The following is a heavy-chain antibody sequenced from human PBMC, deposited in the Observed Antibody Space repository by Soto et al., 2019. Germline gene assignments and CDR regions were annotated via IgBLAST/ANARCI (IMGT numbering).Heavy chain of an antibody. CDR3: AKDNVPSVIPSYYGMDV. D-gene: IGHD3-10*02. V-gene: IGHV3-23*01. CDR1: GFTFSSYA. Sequence: PGGSLRLSCAASGFTFSSYAMSWVRQAPGKGLEWVSAISGSGGSTYYADSVKGRFTISRDNSKNTLYLQMNSLRAEDTAVYYCAKDNVPSVIPSYYGMDVWGQGTTVTVSS. CDR2: ISGSGGST. J-gene: IGHJ6*02.